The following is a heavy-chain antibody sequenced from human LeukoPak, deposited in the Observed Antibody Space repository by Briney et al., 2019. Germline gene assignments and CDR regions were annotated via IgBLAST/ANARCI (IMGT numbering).Heavy chain of an antibody. J-gene: IGHJ4*02. V-gene: IGHV3-23*01. CDR3: ARGVHGPKSFDY. CDR1: GFTFSTYS. CDR2: ISGSGGST. Sequence: GGSLRLSCAASGFTFSTYSMNWVRQAPGKGLEWVSAISGSGGSTYYADSVKGRFTISRDNSKNTLYLQMNSLRAEDTAVYYCARGVHGPKSFDYWGQGTLVTVSS.